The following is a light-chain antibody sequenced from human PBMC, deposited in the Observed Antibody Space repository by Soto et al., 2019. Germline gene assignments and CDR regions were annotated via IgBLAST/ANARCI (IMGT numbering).Light chain of an antibody. V-gene: IGKV1-39*01. CDR2: AAS. Sequence: DIQMTQSPSSLSAFVGDRVTITCRASQSITNYLNWYQQKPGKAPKLLIYAASRLQSGVPSRFSGSGSGTDFTLTFSSPQPEDSATYYCQQSYSTPRTFGQGTKVDIK. CDR1: QSITNY. J-gene: IGKJ1*01. CDR3: QQSYSTPRT.